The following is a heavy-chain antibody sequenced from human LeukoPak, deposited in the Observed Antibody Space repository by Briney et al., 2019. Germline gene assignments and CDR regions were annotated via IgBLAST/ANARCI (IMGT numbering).Heavy chain of an antibody. D-gene: IGHD4-23*01. CDR1: GYTFTSYY. CDR3: ARDPPYGGNSPYFDY. Sequence: ASVKVSCKASGYTFTSYYMHWVRQAPGQGLEWMGIINPSGGSTSYAQKFQGRVTMTRDTSTSTVYVELSSLRSEDTAVYYCARDPPYGGNSPYFDYWGQGTLVTVSS. CDR2: INPSGGST. V-gene: IGHV1-46*01. J-gene: IGHJ4*02.